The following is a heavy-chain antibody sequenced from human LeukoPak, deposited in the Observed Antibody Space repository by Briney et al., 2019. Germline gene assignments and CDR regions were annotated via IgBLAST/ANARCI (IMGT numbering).Heavy chain of an antibody. V-gene: IGHV3-30*04. CDR1: GFTFSSYA. J-gene: IGHJ4*02. CDR2: ISYDGSNK. Sequence: PGRSLRLSCAASGFTFSSYAMHWVRQAPGKGLEWVAVISYDGSNKYYADSVKGRFTISRDNSKNTLYLQMNSLRAEDTAVYYCARVLRYFEPGDYWGQGTLVTVSS. D-gene: IGHD3-9*01. CDR3: ARVLRYFEPGDY.